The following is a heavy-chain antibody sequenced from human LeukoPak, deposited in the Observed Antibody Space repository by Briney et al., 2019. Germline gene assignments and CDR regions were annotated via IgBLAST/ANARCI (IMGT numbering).Heavy chain of an antibody. CDR3: AKAPPIGYCSSTTCYFDH. CDR2: ISVSGDTT. D-gene: IGHD2-2*01. Sequence: GGYLRLYCAVSAFTFSAYAMSWVRQAPGKGLEWVSAISVSGDTTYYADAVKGRFTISRDNSKNTLYLQMNSLRAEDTALYYCAKAPPIGYCSSTTCYFDHWGQGTLVTVSS. V-gene: IGHV3-23*01. J-gene: IGHJ5*02. CDR1: AFTFSAYA.